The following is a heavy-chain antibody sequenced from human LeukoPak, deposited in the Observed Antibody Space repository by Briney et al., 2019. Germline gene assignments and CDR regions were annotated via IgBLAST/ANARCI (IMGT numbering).Heavy chain of an antibody. J-gene: IGHJ6*02. D-gene: IGHD5-24*01. Sequence: GGSLRLSCAASGFTFSSYAMHWVRQAPGKGLEWVAVISYDGSNKYYADSVKGRFTISRDNSKNTLYLQMNSLRAEDTAVYYCATMGDGYYYCGMDVWGQGTTVTVSS. CDR3: ATMGDGYYYCGMDV. CDR2: ISYDGSNK. CDR1: GFTFSSYA. V-gene: IGHV3-30*04.